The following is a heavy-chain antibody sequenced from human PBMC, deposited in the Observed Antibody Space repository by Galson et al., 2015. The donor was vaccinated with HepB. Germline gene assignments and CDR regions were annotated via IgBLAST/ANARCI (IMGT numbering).Heavy chain of an antibody. CDR1: GFTFSSYA. Sequence: SLRLSCAASGFTFSSYAMSWVRQAPGKGPEWVSAISGSGSNTFYADSVKGRFTISRDTSKSTLYLQMNSLRAEDTAVYYCAKGMGDSGSPVLYYFDYWGQGTMVTVSS. CDR2: ISGSGSNT. J-gene: IGHJ4*03. D-gene: IGHD1-26*01. CDR3: AKGMGDSGSPVLYYFDY. V-gene: IGHV3-23*01.